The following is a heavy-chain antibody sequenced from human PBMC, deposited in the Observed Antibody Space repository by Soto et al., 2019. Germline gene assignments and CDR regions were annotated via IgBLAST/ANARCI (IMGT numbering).Heavy chain of an antibody. CDR3: ARGDIGWLLYGNYFDY. CDR1: GYTFTSYG. CDR2: ISAYNGNT. Sequence: ASVKVSCKASGYTFTSYGISWVRQAPGQGLEWMGWISAYNGNTNYAQKLQGRVTMTTDTSTSTAYMELRSLRSDDTAVYYCARGDIGWLLYGNYFDYWGQGTLVTVSS. D-gene: IGHD3-3*01. V-gene: IGHV1-18*01. J-gene: IGHJ4*02.